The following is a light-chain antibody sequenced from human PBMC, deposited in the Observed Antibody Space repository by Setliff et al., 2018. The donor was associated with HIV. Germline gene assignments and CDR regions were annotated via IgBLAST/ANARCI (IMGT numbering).Light chain of an antibody. V-gene: IGLV2-23*02. CDR3: CSFAGSTTSMV. Sequence: QSALTQPASVSGSPGQSITITCTGSDTDIGNHNLVSWYQQYPGNAPKLIIYEVTRRPSGVSPRFSGSKSGNTASLTISGLQADDEADYHCCSFAGSTTSMVFGPGTKVTVL. CDR1: DTDIGNHNL. CDR2: EVT. J-gene: IGLJ1*01.